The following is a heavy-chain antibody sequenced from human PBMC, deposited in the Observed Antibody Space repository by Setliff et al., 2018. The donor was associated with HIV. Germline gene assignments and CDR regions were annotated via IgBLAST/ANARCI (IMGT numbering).Heavy chain of an antibody. CDR3: AVKPSETLYKRFGDLVEGEGRYYHSYYYMDV. Sequence: SVKVSCKTSGGTFSTYVISWVRQAPGQGLEWMGGIITIFGTPKYAQKFQDRVTITADEATTTVYMELSSLTSEDTAVYYWAVKPSETLYKRFGDLVEGEGRYYHSYYYMDVWGKGTTVTVSS. D-gene: IGHD3-10*01. J-gene: IGHJ6*03. CDR1: GGTFSTYV. V-gene: IGHV1-69*13. CDR2: IITIFGTP.